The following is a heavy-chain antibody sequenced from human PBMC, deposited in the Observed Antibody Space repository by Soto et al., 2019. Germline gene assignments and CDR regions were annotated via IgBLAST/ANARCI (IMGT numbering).Heavy chain of an antibody. J-gene: IGHJ5*02. Sequence: VQLQESGPKLVKPSESLSLTCTVSGGSMSGGDYYWSWLRQPPGKGPEWLGSIYYSERTSYNPSGGTRVTMSADTSSNQFFLTLKSLTAADSAVYFCARHRHPSFSLDFWSGVTHNYFDPWGPGTQVTVSS. CDR3: ARHRHPSFSLDFWSGVTHNYFDP. D-gene: IGHD3-3*01. CDR2: IYYSERT. CDR1: GGSMSGGDYY. V-gene: IGHV4-30-4*01.